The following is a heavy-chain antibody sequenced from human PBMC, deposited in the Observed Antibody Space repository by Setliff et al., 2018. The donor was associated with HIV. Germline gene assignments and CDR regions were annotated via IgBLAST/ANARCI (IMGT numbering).Heavy chain of an antibody. CDR3: ATAYFYDSSGYWYVFDI. D-gene: IGHD3-22*01. CDR1: GDTLSEVS. Sequence: ASVKVSCKVSGDTLSEVSMHRVRQAPGKGLEWMGGFDPEDEETIYAQNFQGRVTMTEDTSTDTAYMELSSLRSEDTAMYYCATAYFYDSSGYWYVFDIWGQGTMVTVSS. V-gene: IGHV1-24*01. CDR2: FDPEDEET. J-gene: IGHJ3*02.